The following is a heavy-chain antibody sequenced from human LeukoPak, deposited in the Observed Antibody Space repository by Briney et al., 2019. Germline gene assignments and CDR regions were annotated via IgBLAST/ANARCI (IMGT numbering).Heavy chain of an antibody. D-gene: IGHD3-22*01. CDR2: IKEDGNEK. Sequence: GGSLRLSCAASGLTFGSYSLTWVRQAPGKGLEWVANIKEDGNEKHYVDSVKGRFTVAIDNAKNSLFLQMNSLRAEDAAIYYCSSGSHMDLWGKGTTVSVSS. CDR1: GLTFGSYS. J-gene: IGHJ6*03. V-gene: IGHV3-7*01. CDR3: SSGSHMDL.